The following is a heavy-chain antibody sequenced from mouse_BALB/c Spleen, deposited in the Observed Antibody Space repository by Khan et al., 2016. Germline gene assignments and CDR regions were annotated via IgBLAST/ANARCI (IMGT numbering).Heavy chain of an antibody. CDR2: ILPGSGST. CDR1: GYTFSSYW. CDR3: ARTDRRGYFDY. Sequence: QVQLKQSGAELMKPGASVKISCKATGYTFSSYWIEWVKQRPGHGLEWIGEILPGSGSTNYNEKFRGKATFTADTSSNTAYMQLSSLTSEDSAVHYCARTDRRGYFDYWGQGTTLTVSP. V-gene: IGHV1-9*01. J-gene: IGHJ2*01.